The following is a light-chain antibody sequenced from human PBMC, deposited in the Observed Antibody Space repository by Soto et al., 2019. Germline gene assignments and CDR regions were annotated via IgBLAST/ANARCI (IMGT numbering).Light chain of an antibody. CDR1: QSVTSSL. CDR3: QEYGSSQWT. V-gene: IGKV3-20*01. Sequence: EIVLTQSPGTLSLSPGERATLSCRASQSVTSSLLAWHQQKPGQAPRLLIHAASNRAPGIPDRFSGSGSGTDFTLTISRLEPEDFAVYYCQEYGSSQWTFGQGTKVEIK. J-gene: IGKJ1*01. CDR2: AAS.